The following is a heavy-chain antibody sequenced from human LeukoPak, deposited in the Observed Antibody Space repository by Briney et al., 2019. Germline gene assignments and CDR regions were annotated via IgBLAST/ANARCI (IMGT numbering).Heavy chain of an antibody. J-gene: IGHJ4*02. CDR1: GGSISSSSYY. CDR3: ARDPLPPAAGLDY. D-gene: IGHD6-13*01. Sequence: SETLSLTCTVSGGSISSSSYYWGWIRQHPGKGLEWIGSIYYSGSTYYNPSLKSRVTISVDTSKNQFSLKLSSVTAADTAVYYCARDPLPPAAGLDYWGQGTLVTVSS. V-gene: IGHV4-39*07. CDR2: IYYSGST.